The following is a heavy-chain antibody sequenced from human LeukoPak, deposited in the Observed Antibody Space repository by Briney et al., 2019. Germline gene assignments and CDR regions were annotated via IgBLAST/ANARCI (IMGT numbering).Heavy chain of an antibody. CDR3: ARMGLVVTHPLDF. CDR1: GYSFTSYG. Sequence: ASVKVSCKASGYSFTSYGISWVRQAPGQGLEWMGWISAYNGNTNYAQKFLGRVTMTTDTSTTTAYLELKSLISDDTAVYYCARMGLVVTHPLDFWGQGTLVTVSS. V-gene: IGHV1-18*01. D-gene: IGHD2-15*01. J-gene: IGHJ4*02. CDR2: ISAYNGNT.